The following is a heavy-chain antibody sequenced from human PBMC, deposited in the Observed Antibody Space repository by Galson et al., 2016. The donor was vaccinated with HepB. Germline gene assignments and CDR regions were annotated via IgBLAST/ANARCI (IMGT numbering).Heavy chain of an antibody. J-gene: IGHJ4*02. D-gene: IGHD2-2*01. V-gene: IGHV3-53*04. CDR1: GLSVTNKH. CDR2: IDGGGST. CDR3: ATGNQLLFQGRFDY. Sequence: SLRLSCAGSGLSVTNKHMNWVRQAPGKGLEWVSFIDGGGSTYYADSVRGRFNIPRHNSENTLDLQMNSLRTEGTAVYYCATGNQLLFQGRFDYWGQGILVAVSS.